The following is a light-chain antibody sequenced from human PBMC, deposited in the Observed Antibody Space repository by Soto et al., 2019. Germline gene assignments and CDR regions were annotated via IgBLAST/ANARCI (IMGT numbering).Light chain of an antibody. Sequence: DIQMTQSPSSLSASVGDRVTITCRASQSISSYLNWYQQRPGKAPNLLIYDATRLHSGVPPRFSGSGYGTDFTLTITSLQLEDFATYFCQQLNSYPITFGQGTRLEIK. CDR2: DAT. CDR3: QQLNSYPIT. J-gene: IGKJ5*01. CDR1: QSISSY. V-gene: IGKV1-39*01.